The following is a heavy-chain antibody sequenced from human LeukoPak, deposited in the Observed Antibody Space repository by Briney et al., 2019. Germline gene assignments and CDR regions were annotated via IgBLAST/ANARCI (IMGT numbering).Heavy chain of an antibody. D-gene: IGHD3-10*01. J-gene: IGHJ4*02. V-gene: IGHV3-30*02. CDR2: IRYDGSNK. Sequence: GGSLRLSCAASGFTFSSYGMHWVRQAPGKGLEWVASIRYDGSNKYYADSVKGRFTISRDNSKNTLYLQLNSLRTEDTAVYYCAKPSGSTDMGGFDYWGQGTLVTVSS. CDR3: AKPSGSTDMGGFDY. CDR1: GFTFSSYG.